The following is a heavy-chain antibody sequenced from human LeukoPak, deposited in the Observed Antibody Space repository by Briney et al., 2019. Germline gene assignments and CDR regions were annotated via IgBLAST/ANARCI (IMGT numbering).Heavy chain of an antibody. CDR2: INPSGGST. Sequence: ASVKVSCKASGYTFTSYYMHWVRQAPGQGLEWMGIINPSGGSTSYAQKFQGRVTMTRDTSTSTVYMELSSLRSEDTAVYYCATTVSGLITSVAGTLGYWGQGTLVTVSS. V-gene: IGHV1-46*01. D-gene: IGHD6-19*01. CDR3: ATTVSGLITSVAGTLGY. J-gene: IGHJ4*02. CDR1: GYTFTSYY.